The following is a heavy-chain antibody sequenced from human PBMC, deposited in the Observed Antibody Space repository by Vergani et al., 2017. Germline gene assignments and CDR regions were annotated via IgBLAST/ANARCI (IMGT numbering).Heavy chain of an antibody. J-gene: IGHJ6*02. CDR1: GFTFSSYA. V-gene: IGHV3-23*01. CDR2: ISGSVGST. D-gene: IGHD2-2*01. CDR3: AKEXCTSCLFYYYGMDV. Sequence: ELQLLESGGGLVQPGGSLRISCAASGFTFSSYAMSWVRQAPGKGLEWVSAISGSVGSTYYADSVKGRFTISRDNFKNTLYLQVNSLRAEDTAVYYCAKEXCTSCLFYYYGMDVWGQGTTVTVSS.